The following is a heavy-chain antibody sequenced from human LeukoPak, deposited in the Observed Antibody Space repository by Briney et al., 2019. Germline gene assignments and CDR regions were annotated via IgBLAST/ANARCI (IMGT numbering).Heavy chain of an antibody. V-gene: IGHV3-23*01. CDR2: IGASGSST. CDR3: AKSPYYDSSGDAFEI. Sequence: GGSLRLSCAASGFTFSSYAMSWVCQAPGKGLEWVAAIGASGSSTYYAASVEGRFTISRDNSKETLYLQMDSLRADDTAVYFCAKSPYYDSSGDAFEIWGQGTLVTVSS. J-gene: IGHJ3*02. D-gene: IGHD3-22*01. CDR1: GFTFSSYA.